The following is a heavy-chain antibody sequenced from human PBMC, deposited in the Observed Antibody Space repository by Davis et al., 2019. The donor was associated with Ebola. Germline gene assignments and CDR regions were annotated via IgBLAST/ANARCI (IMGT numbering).Heavy chain of an antibody. Sequence: PGGSLRLSCAASGFTFSGSAMHWVSQASGKGLEWVGRIRSKANSYATAYAASVKGRFTISRDDSKNTAYLQMNSLKTEDTAVYYCTGTVTGSSDYWGQGTLVTVSS. CDR2: IRSKANSYAT. CDR3: TGTVTGSSDY. J-gene: IGHJ4*02. CDR1: GFTFSGSA. V-gene: IGHV3-73*01. D-gene: IGHD4-17*01.